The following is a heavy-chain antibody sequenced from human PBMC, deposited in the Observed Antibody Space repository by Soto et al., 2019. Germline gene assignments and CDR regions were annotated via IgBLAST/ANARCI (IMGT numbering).Heavy chain of an antibody. CDR3: ARDQGYYDYIWGSYPYYYYYMDI. CDR1: GYTFTSHG. CDR2: ISAYNGNT. Sequence: ASVKVSCKASGYTFTSHGISWARQAPGQGLEWMGWISAYNGNTNYAQKLQGRVTMTTDTSTSTAYMELRSLRSDDTAVYYCARDQGYYDYIWGSYPYYYYYMDIWGKGTTVTVSS. V-gene: IGHV1-18*01. D-gene: IGHD3-16*02. J-gene: IGHJ6*03.